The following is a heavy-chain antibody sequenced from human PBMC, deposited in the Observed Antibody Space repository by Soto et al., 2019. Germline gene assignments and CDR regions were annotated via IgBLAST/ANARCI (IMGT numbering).Heavy chain of an antibody. V-gene: IGHV4-34*01. J-gene: IGHJ4*02. CDR1: GESFSGYY. Sequence: SETLSLTCAVYGESFSGYYWSWFRQPPGKGLEWIGEINHSGSTNYNPSLKSRVTISVDTSKNQFSLKLSSVTAADTAVYYCARGASVFVVPAASRGRFDYWGQGTLVTVSS. CDR3: ARGASVFVVPAASRGRFDY. D-gene: IGHD2-2*01. CDR2: INHSGST.